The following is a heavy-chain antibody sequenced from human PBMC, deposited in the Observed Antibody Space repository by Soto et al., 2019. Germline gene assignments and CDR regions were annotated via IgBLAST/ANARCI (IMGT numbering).Heavy chain of an antibody. CDR2: IYYSVST. CDR1: GGSISSGDYY. J-gene: IGHJ4*02. V-gene: IGHV4-30-4*01. Sequence: PSETLSLTCTVSGGSISSGDYYCSWIRQPPGKGLEWIGYIYYSVSTYYNPSLKSRVTISVDTSKNQFSLKLSSVTAADTAVYFCVRVWHDSGYYYRRPGLFDYGGQVILVTVS. CDR3: VRVWHDSGYYYRRPGLFDY. D-gene: IGHD3-22*01.